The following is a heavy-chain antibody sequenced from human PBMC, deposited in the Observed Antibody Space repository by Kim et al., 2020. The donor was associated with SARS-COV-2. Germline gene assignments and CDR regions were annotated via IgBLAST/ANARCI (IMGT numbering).Heavy chain of an antibody. CDR1: GYTLTELS. J-gene: IGHJ6*02. V-gene: IGHV1-24*01. CDR3: ATSITIFGSGYYGMDV. Sequence: ASVKVSCKVSGYTLTELSMHWVRQAPGKGLEWMGGFDPEDGETIYAQKFQGRVTMTEDTSTDTAYMELSSLRSEDTAVYYCATSITIFGSGYYGMDVWGQGTTVTVSS. D-gene: IGHD3-3*01. CDR2: FDPEDGET.